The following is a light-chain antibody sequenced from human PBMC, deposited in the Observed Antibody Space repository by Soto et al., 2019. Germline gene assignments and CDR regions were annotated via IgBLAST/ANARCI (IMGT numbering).Light chain of an antibody. CDR3: QQRNSYLTT. CDR1: QSVSSY. Sequence: DIVVTHSPPTLSMSTRERATLSCRASQSVSSYLAWYQQKPGKAPMLLIYAASTGPSGIPARFSGSGSGTDFTLTISSLEPEDFATYYCQQRNSYLTTFGQGTRLEIK. J-gene: IGKJ5*01. CDR2: AAS. V-gene: IGKV3-11*01.